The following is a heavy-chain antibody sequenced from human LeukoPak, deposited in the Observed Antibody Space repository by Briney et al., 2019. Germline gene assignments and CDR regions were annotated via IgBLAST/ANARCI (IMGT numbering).Heavy chain of an antibody. Sequence: GASVKVSCKASGYTFSGYYMHWVRQAPGQGLEWMGWIYPNSGDTNYAQNFQGRVTMTRDTSISTVYMEPTRLTSDDTAVYYCARGSVTGGWYLNLGYWGQGTLVTVSS. CDR3: ARGSVTGGWYLNLGY. J-gene: IGHJ4*02. D-gene: IGHD6-19*01. V-gene: IGHV1-2*02. CDR2: IYPNSGDT. CDR1: GYTFSGYY.